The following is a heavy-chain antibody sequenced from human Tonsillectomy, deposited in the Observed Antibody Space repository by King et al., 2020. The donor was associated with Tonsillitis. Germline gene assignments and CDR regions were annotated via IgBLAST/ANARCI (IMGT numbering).Heavy chain of an antibody. CDR1: GFTFSSYA. CDR2: ISGSGGTT. CDR3: AKDLSDGDYVSCEDYFDY. Sequence: VQLVESGGGLVQSGGSLRLSCAASGFTFSSYAMSWVRQAPGKGLEWVSGISGSGGTTYYADSVKGRFTISRDNSKNTVYLQMNSLRAEDTAVYYCAKDLSDGDYVSCEDYFDYWGQGTLVTVSS. D-gene: IGHD4-17*01. V-gene: IGHV3-23*04. J-gene: IGHJ4*02.